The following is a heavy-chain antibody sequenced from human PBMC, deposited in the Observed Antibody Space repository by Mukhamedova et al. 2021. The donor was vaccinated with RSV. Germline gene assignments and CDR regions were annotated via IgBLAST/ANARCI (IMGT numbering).Heavy chain of an antibody. CDR2: ISSSSSTI. D-gene: IGHD1-1*01. J-gene: IGHJ5*02. Sequence: WVRQAPGKGLEWVSYISSSSSTIYYADSVKGRFTISRDNAKNSLYLQMNSLRAEDTAVYYCAREVRTGIHHWGQGTLVTVSS. CDR3: AREVRTGIHH. V-gene: IGHV3-48*04.